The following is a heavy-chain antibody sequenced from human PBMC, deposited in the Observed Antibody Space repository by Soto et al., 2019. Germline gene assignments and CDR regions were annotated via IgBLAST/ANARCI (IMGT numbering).Heavy chain of an antibody. CDR2: ICNDSRNK. V-gene: IGHV3-30*02. J-gene: IGHJ4*02. Sequence: PGGSLRLSCAASGFTFSSYAMNWVRQAPGKGLEWVSFICNDSRNKYYADSVKGRFTISRDNPKNTLYLQMNSLRAEDTAMYYCAREIERLLGYWGQGTLVTVSS. D-gene: IGHD3-3*01. CDR1: GFTFSSYA. CDR3: AREIERLLGY.